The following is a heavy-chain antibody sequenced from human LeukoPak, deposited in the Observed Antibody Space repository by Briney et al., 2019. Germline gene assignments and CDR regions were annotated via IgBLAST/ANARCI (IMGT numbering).Heavy chain of an antibody. V-gene: IGHV4-4*08. J-gene: IGHJ6*04. CDR3: ARRWDTATLDV. CDR1: GGSISSHS. D-gene: IGHD5-18*01. CDR2: IYTSGYT. Sequence: SETLSLTSTVSGGSISSHSWSWIRQPPGKGLEWIGYIYTSGYTNYNPSLKSRVTMSVDTSKNQFSLKLTSVTAADTAVYYCARRWDTATLDVWGKGTTVTVSS.